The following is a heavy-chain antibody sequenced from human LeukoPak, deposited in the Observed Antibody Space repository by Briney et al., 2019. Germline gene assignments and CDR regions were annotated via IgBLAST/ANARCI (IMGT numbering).Heavy chain of an antibody. V-gene: IGHV3-30*02. CDR2: IRYDGSNK. J-gene: IGHJ4*02. CDR3: VKGASMVRGRGPSDY. Sequence: GGSLRLSCAASGFTFSSYGMHWVRQAPGKGLEWVAFIRYDGSNKYYADSVKGRFTISRDNSKNTLYLQMNSLRAEDTAVYYCVKGASMVRGRGPSDYWGQGTLVTVSS. D-gene: IGHD3-10*01. CDR1: GFTFSSYG.